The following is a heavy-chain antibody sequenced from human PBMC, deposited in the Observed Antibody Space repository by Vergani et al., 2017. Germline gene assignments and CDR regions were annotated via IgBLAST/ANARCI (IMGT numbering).Heavy chain of an antibody. CDR3: ARDPVSGDGEMATIGG. Sequence: EVQLLESGGGLVQPGGSLRLSCAASGFTFSSYAMSWVRQAPGKGLEWVSAISGSGGSTYYADSVKGRFTISRDNSKNTLYLQMNSLRAEDTAVDYCARDPVSGDGEMATIGGWGQGTLVTVSS. V-gene: IGHV3-23*01. D-gene: IGHD5-24*01. CDR1: GFTFSSYA. J-gene: IGHJ4*02. CDR2: ISGSGGST.